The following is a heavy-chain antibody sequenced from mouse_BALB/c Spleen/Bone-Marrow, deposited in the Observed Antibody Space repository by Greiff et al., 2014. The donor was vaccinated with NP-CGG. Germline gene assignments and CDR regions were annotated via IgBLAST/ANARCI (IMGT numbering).Heavy chain of an antibody. Sequence: DVHLVESGPELVKPGASMKISCKASGFSFAGYTMNWVKQSHGKNLDWIGLINPYNGGTSYNQKFKGKATLTVDKSSSTAYMELLSLTSEDSAVYNCARDGDGFAYWGQGTLVTVSA. J-gene: IGHJ3*01. V-gene: IGHV1-18*01. CDR3: ARDGDGFAY. CDR1: GFSFAGYT. D-gene: IGHD2-13*01. CDR2: INPYNGGT.